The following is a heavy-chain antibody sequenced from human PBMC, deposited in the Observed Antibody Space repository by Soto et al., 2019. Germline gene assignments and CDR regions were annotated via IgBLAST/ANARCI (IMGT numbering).Heavy chain of an antibody. CDR2: IYYSGGT. CDR1: GGSISSGGYY. D-gene: IGHD3-10*01. CDR3: ARSYGRY. Sequence: LRRRSETLSLTCAVSGGSISSGGYYWNWIRQPPGKGLEWIGYIYYSGGTKYSPSLKSRVTISVDTSKNQFSLKLSSVTAADTAVYYCARSYGRYWGQGTLVTVSS. V-gene: IGHV4-61*08. J-gene: IGHJ4*02.